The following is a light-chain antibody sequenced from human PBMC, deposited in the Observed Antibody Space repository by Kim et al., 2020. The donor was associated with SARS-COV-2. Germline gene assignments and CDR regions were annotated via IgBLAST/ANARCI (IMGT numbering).Light chain of an antibody. V-gene: IGKV1-39*01. Sequence: DIQMTQSPLSLSASVGDRVTITCRASQSISSYLNWYQQKPGKAPKLLIYAASSLQSGVPSRFSGSGSGTDFTLTISSLQPEDFATYYCQQSYSTPPVTFGVGTKGDIK. CDR1: QSISSY. CDR2: AAS. J-gene: IGKJ4*01. CDR3: QQSYSTPPVT.